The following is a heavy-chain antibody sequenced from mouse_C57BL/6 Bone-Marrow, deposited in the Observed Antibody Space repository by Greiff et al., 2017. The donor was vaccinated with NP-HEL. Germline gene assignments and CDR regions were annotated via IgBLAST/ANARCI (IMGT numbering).Heavy chain of an antibody. CDR1: GYSFTGYY. V-gene: IGHV1-42*01. CDR2: INPSTGGT. Sequence: QLQQSVPELVKPGASVKISCKASGYSFTGYYMNWVKQSPEKSLEWIGEINPSTGGTTYNQKFKAKATLTVDKSSSTAYMQLKSLTSEDSAVYYCARLGPHYFDYWGQGTTLTVSS. J-gene: IGHJ2*01. CDR3: ARLGPHYFDY.